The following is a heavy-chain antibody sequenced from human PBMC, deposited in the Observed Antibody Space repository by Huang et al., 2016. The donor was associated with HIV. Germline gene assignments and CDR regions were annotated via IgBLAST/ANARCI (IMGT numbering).Heavy chain of an antibody. J-gene: IGHJ4*02. CDR2: IDYSGST. Sequence: QVQLQESGPGLVKPSETLSLTCTVSGGSISTHYWSWIRQPPGQGLEWIGSIDYSGSTNYSPALKSRVTILLATAKNQFSLRVNSVTAADTAMFYCARDHHDFWRGYRRMYFFDHWGQGTLVTVSS. D-gene: IGHD3-3*01. CDR3: ARDHHDFWRGYRRMYFFDH. CDR1: GGSISTHY. V-gene: IGHV4-59*11.